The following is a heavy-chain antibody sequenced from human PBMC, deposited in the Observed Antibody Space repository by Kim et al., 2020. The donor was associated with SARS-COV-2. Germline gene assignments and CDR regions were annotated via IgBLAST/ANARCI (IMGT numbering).Heavy chain of an antibody. CDR3: ARGRDEGGNYYYYYMDV. J-gene: IGHJ6*03. Sequence: ASVKVSCKASGYTFTSYDINWVRQATGQGLEWMGWMNPNSGNSGYAQKFQGRVTMTRNTSISTAYMELSSLRSEDTAVYYCARGRDEGGNYYYYYMDVWGKGTTVTVSS. V-gene: IGHV1-8*01. D-gene: IGHD1-26*01. CDR2: MNPNSGNS. CDR1: GYTFTSYD.